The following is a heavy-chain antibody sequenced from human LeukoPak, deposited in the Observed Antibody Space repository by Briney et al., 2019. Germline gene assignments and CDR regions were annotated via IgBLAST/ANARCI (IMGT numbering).Heavy chain of an antibody. D-gene: IGHD5-18*01. J-gene: IGHJ5*02. V-gene: IGHV1-18*01. CDR1: GYTFSTYP. Sequence: GASVKVSCKASGYTFSTYPMNWVRQAPGQGLEWMGWISAYNGNTNYAQKLQGRVTMTTDTSTSTAYMELRSLRSDDTAVYYCARTAMVKFNWFDPWGQGTLVTVSS. CDR3: ARTAMVKFNWFDP. CDR2: ISAYNGNT.